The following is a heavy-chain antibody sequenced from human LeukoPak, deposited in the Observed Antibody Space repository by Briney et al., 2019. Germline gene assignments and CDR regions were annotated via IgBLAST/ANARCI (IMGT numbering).Heavy chain of an antibody. CDR1: GVSISSYH. D-gene: IGHD2-15*01. J-gene: IGHJ4*02. V-gene: IGHV4-59*01. CDR3: ARKDGHY. CDR2: IYNSGST. Sequence: SETLSLTCTVSGVSISSYHWSWIRQPPVKGLEWIGYIYNSGSTNYNPSLKSRVTISVDTSKNQVSLKLSSVTAADTAVYYCARKDGHYWGQGILVTVSS.